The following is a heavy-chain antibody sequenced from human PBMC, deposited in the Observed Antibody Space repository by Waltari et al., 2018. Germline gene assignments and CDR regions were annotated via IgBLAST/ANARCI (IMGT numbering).Heavy chain of an antibody. CDR2: IYSGGST. J-gene: IGHJ4*02. CDR1: GFTVRSNY. V-gene: IGHV3-53*01. Sequence: EVQLVESGGGLIQPGGSLRLSCAASGFTVRSNYTSWVRQAPGKGLEWVGVIYSGGSTDYAESVKGRFTISRDKSKNTLYLQMNSLRAEDTAVYYCARDGAAAGVDYWGQGTLVTVSS. CDR3: ARDGAAAGVDY. D-gene: IGHD6-13*01.